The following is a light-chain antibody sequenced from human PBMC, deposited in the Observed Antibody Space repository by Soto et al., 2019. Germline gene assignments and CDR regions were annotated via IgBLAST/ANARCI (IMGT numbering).Light chain of an antibody. Sequence: IVMTQSLVALSMSPGEGATLSCRASQSVSTNLAWYHKKPGQAPRLLIYGASTRATGIPARFSGSGSGTEFTLTISSLEPEDFAVYYCQQRSNWPITFGQGTRLEI. CDR1: QSVSTN. CDR3: QQRSNWPIT. J-gene: IGKJ5*01. CDR2: GAS. V-gene: IGKV3-11*01.